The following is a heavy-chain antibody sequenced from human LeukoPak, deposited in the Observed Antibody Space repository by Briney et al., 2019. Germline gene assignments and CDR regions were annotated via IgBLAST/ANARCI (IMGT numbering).Heavy chain of an antibody. J-gene: IGHJ6*02. V-gene: IGHV1-3*01. CDR2: ISAGNSNT. CDR3: ARAKASLEIYFCHYGLDV. Sequence: ASVTVSCTASGYTFTTYAMHWVRQAPGQRLEWMGWISAGNSNTKYSQRFQGRITITSDTSASTAYMELSRLRSEDTAVYYCARAKASLEIYFCHYGLDVWGQGTTVTVSS. D-gene: IGHD5-24*01. CDR1: GYTFTTYA.